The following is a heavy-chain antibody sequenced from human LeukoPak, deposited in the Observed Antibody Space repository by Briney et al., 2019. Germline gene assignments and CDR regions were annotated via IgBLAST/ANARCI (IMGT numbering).Heavy chain of an antibody. J-gene: IGHJ4*02. V-gene: IGHV1-46*01. Sequence: ASVKLSCKASGYTFTSYYMHWVRQAPGQGLEWMGGIMPMFGKTNYAQKFQGRVTTTADKATSTAYMELSSLRSEDTAVYYCAGGGTDIVVVPAALRNYYFDYWGQGTLVTVSS. CDR2: IMPMFGKT. CDR3: AGGGTDIVVVPAALRNYYFDY. CDR1: GYTFTSYY. D-gene: IGHD2-2*01.